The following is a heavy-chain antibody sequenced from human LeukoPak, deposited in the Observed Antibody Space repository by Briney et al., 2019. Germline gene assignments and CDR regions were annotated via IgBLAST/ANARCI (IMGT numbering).Heavy chain of an antibody. CDR2: INPRGGST. CDR1: GYTFTSYY. V-gene: IGHV1-46*01. J-gene: IGHJ4*02. Sequence: ASVKVSCKASGYTFTSYYIHWVRQAPGQGLEWVGIINPRGGSTTYGQKFQGRVTMTRDTSTSTVYMELSSLTSEDTAVYYCARGADWSYYYFDYWGQGTLVTVSS. D-gene: IGHD3-9*01. CDR3: ARGADWSYYYFDY.